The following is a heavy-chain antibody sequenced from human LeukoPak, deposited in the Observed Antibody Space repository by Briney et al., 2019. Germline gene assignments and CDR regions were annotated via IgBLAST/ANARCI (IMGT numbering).Heavy chain of an antibody. J-gene: IGHJ4*02. CDR3: ATQAARQQGDYFDY. V-gene: IGHV3-33*01. CDR1: GFTFSSYG. D-gene: IGHD6-6*01. Sequence: GGSLRLSCAASGFTFSSYGMHWVRQAPGKGLEWVAVIWYDGSNKYYADSVKGRFTISRDNSKNTLYLQMNSLRAEDTAVYYCATQAARQQGDYFDYWGQGTLVTVSS. CDR2: IWYDGSNK.